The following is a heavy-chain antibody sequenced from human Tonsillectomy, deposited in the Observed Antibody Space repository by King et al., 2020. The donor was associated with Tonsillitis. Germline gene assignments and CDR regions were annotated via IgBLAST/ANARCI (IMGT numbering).Heavy chain of an antibody. V-gene: IGHV2-26*01. J-gene: IGHJ4*02. CDR1: GFSLSNARMG. CDR3: ARCDGYTSGWSSGPVDY. D-gene: IGHD6-19*01. Sequence: QVTLKESGPVLVKPTETLTLTCTVSGFSLSNARMGVSWIRQPPGKALEWLAHIFSNGEKSYSTSLKSRLTISKDTSKSQVVLTMTNMDPVDTATYFCARCDGYTSGWSSGPVDYWGQGTLVTVSS. CDR2: IFSNGEK.